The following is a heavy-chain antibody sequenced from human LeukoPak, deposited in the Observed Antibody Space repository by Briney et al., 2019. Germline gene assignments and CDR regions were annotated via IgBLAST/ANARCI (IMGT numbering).Heavy chain of an antibody. CDR1: GFTFSSYW. D-gene: IGHD6-19*01. V-gene: IGHV3-7*01. CDR3: ARVGGAVAGNFDY. CDR2: IKQDGSEK. Sequence: GGSLRLSCAASGFTFSSYWMSWVRQAPGKGLEWVANIKQDGSEKYYVDSVKGRFTISRDNAKNPLYLQMNSLRAEDTAVYYCARVGGAVAGNFDYWGQGTLVTVSS. J-gene: IGHJ4*02.